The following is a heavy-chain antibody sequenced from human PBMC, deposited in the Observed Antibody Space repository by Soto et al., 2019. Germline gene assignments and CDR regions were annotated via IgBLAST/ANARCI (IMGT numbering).Heavy chain of an antibody. CDR1: GFTFSSYG. J-gene: IGHJ4*02. Sequence: QVQLVESGGGVVQPGRSLRLSCAASGFTFSSYGMHWVRQAPGKGLEWVAVISYDGSNKYYADSVKGRFTISRDNSKNTLYLQINSLRAEDTAVYYCAKDLWELHGYFDYWGQGTLVTVSS. D-gene: IGHD1-26*01. CDR2: ISYDGSNK. V-gene: IGHV3-30*18. CDR3: AKDLWELHGYFDY.